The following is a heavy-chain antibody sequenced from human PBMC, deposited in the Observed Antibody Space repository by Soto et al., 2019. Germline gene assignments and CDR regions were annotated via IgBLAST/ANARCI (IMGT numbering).Heavy chain of an antibody. CDR2: IIPIFGTA. CDR1: GGTFSSYA. V-gene: IGHV1-69*13. Sequence: SVKVSCKAPGGTFSSYAISWVRQAPGQGLEWMGGIIPIFGTANYAQKFQGRVTITADESTSTAYMELSSLRSEDTAVYYCARAPRLYYDSSGYYCSLWYWGQGTLVTVSS. J-gene: IGHJ4*02. D-gene: IGHD3-22*01. CDR3: ARAPRLYYDSSGYYCSLWY.